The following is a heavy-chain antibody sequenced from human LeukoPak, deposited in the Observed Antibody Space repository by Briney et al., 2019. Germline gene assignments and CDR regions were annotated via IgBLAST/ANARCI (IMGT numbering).Heavy chain of an antibody. CDR2: FDPEDGET. V-gene: IGHV1-24*01. CDR3: ATAAYSGSPTGFDY. J-gene: IGHJ4*02. CDR1: GYTLTELS. D-gene: IGHD1-26*01. Sequence: GASVKVSCKVSGYTLTELSMHWVRQAPGKGLEWMGGFDPEDGETIYAQKFQGRVTMTEDTSTDTAYMELSSLRSEDTAVYYCATAAYSGSPTGFDYWGQGTLVTVSS.